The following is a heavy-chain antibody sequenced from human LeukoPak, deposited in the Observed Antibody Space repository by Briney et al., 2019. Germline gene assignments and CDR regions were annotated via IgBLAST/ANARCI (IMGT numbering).Heavy chain of an antibody. V-gene: IGHV3-23*01. J-gene: IGHJ4*02. CDR2: ISGSGGST. CDR3: AKGSHDYDNGDCYFDY. D-gene: IGHD2-21*01. CDR1: GFTFSSYA. Sequence: GGSLRLSCAASGFTFSSYAMSWVRQAPGKGMEWVSAISGSGGSTYYADSVKGRFTISRDNSKNTLYLQMNSLRAEDTAVYYCAKGSHDYDNGDCYFDYWGQGTLVTVSS.